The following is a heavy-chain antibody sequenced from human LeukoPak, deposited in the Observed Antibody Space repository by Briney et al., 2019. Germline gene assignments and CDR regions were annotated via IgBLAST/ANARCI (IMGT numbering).Heavy chain of an antibody. D-gene: IGHD1-1*01. CDR3: ARWNLDLAYDI. J-gene: IGHJ3*02. V-gene: IGHV4-59*08. Sequence: SETLSLTCTVSGGSISSYYWSWIRQPPGKGLEWLGYIYYTGSISYNPSLGSRVTISIDTSKNTFSLKLTSVTVADTAVYFCARWNLDLAYDIWGQGTMVTVSS. CDR2: IYYTGSI. CDR1: GGSISSYY.